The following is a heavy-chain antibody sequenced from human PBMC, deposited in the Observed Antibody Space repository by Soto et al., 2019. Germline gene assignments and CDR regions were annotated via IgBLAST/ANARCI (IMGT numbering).Heavy chain of an antibody. D-gene: IGHD2-15*01. J-gene: IGHJ2*01. Sequence: QVQLVQSGAEVKKPGSSVKVSCEASGGTFSSYAISWVRQAPGQGLEWMGGIIPIFGTANYAQKFQGRVTITADKSTSTAYMELSSLRSEDTAVYYCARGRGNCSGGSCYSAKYWYFDLWGRGTLVTVSS. V-gene: IGHV1-69*06. CDR2: IIPIFGTA. CDR3: ARGRGNCSGGSCYSAKYWYFDL. CDR1: GGTFSSYA.